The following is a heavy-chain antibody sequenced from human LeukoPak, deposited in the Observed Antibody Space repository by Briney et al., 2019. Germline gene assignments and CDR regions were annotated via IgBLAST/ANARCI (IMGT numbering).Heavy chain of an antibody. D-gene: IGHD4-17*01. CDR1: GYSISSGYY. CDR2: IYHSGSA. J-gene: IGHJ1*01. CDR3: ARGYVTTVTTYYFQH. V-gene: IGHV4-38-2*01. Sequence: SETLSLTCAVSGYSISSGYYWGWIRQPPGQGLEWIGSIYHSGSAYYNPSLKSRVTISVDTSKNQFSLKLSSVTAADTAVYYCARGYVTTVTTYYFQHWGQGTLVTVSS.